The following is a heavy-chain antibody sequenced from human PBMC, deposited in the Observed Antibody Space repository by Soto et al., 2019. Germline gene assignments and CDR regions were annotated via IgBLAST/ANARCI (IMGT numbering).Heavy chain of an antibody. D-gene: IGHD2-2*01. Sequence: ASVKVSCKASGYTFTSYYMHWVRQAPGQGLEWMGIINPSGGSTSYAQKFQGRVTMTRDTSTSTVYMELSSLRSEDTAVYYCATLPATEPIFDYWGQGTLVTVSS. V-gene: IGHV1-46*01. J-gene: IGHJ4*02. CDR1: GYTFTSYY. CDR3: ATLPATEPIFDY. CDR2: INPSGGST.